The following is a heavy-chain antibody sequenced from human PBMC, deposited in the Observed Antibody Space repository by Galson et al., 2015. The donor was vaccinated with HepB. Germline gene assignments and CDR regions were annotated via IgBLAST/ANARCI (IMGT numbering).Heavy chain of an antibody. CDR3: ARDSEADIIVIPAGKVWFGAFYGMDV. D-gene: IGHD2-2*01. V-gene: IGHV3-48*02. CDR1: GVTFSNYS. J-gene: IGHJ6*02. CDR2: ISSRSTTI. Sequence: SLRLSCAASGVTFSNYSMNWVRQAPGKGLEWVSYISSRSTTIYYADSVKGRFTISRDNAKNSLYLQMNSLSDEDTAVYYCARDSEADIIVIPAGKVWFGAFYGMDVWGQGTTVTVSS.